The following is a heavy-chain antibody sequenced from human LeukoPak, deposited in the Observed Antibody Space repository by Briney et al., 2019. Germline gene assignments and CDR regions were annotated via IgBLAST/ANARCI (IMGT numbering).Heavy chain of an antibody. CDR3: AKDQDSSGWFDY. J-gene: IGHJ4*02. CDR2: ISYDGSNK. D-gene: IGHD6-19*01. V-gene: IGHV3-30*18. Sequence: GGSLRLSCAASGFTFSSYGMHWVRQAPGKGLEWVAVISYDGSNKYYADSVKGRFTISRDNSKNTLYLQMNSLRAEDTAVYYCAKDQDSSGWFDYWGQGTLVTVSS. CDR1: GFTFSSYG.